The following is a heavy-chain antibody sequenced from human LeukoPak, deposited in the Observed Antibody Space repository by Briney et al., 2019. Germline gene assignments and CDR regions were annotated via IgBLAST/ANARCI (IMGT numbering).Heavy chain of an antibody. CDR1: AYTFTIYG. CDR2: ISAYNGNT. Sequence: ASVTVSCTASAYTFTIYGISWVRQAPGQGLEWMGWISAYNGNTNYAQKLQGRVTMTTDTSTSTAYMELRSLRSDDTAVYYCARVGGDYYYYMDVWGKGTTVTVSS. V-gene: IGHV1-18*01. J-gene: IGHJ6*03. CDR3: ARVGGDYYYYMDV.